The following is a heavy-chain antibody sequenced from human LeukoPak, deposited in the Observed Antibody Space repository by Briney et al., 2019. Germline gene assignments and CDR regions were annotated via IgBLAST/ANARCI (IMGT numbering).Heavy chain of an antibody. D-gene: IGHD6-19*01. CDR1: GGSISNYY. Sequence: SETLSLTCTVSGGSISNYYWSWLRQPPGKGLEWIGYIYYSGSTNYNPSLKSRVTISVDTSKNQFSLKLSSVTAADTAVYYCARGLRQWLAFDAFDIWGQGTVVTVSS. J-gene: IGHJ3*02. V-gene: IGHV4-59*01. CDR2: IYYSGST. CDR3: ARGLRQWLAFDAFDI.